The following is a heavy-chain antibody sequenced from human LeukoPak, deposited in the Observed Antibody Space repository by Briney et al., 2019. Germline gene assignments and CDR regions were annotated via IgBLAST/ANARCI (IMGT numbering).Heavy chain of an antibody. CDR1: GVTFPIYT. Sequence: GRSLRLSCADSGVTFPIYTMHWFRRAPGKGLEWVAVISNDGGYINYADSVRGRFTISRDNSRNTLFLQMDSLRSEDTAIYHCARERVSCYFDHWGQGALVTVSS. J-gene: IGHJ4*02. V-gene: IGHV3-30*04. D-gene: IGHD2-2*01. CDR2: ISNDGGYI. CDR3: ARERVSCYFDH.